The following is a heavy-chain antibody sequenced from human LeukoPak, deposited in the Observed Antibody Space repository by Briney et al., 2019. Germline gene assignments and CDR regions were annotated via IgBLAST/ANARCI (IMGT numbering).Heavy chain of an antibody. CDR3: ASSGYSYGYEGYFDY. J-gene: IGHJ4*02. CDR1: GGSISSYY. V-gene: IGHV4-59*01. Sequence: SETLSLTCTVSGGSISSYYWSWIRQPPGKGLEWIGYIYYSGSTNYNPSLKSRVTISVDTSKNQFSLKLSSVTAADTAVYYCASSGYSYGYEGYFDYWGQGTLVTVSS. D-gene: IGHD5-18*01. CDR2: IYYSGST.